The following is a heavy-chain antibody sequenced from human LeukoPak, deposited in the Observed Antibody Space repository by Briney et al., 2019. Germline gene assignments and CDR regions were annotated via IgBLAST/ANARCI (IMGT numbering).Heavy chain of an antibody. J-gene: IGHJ4*02. V-gene: IGHV1-3*01. CDR1: GYTFTSYA. D-gene: IGHD3-10*01. CDR2: INAGNGNT. Sequence: ASVKVSCKASGYTFTSYAMHWVRQAPGQRLEWMGWINAGNGNTKYSQKFQGRVTITRDTSASTAYMELSSLRSEDTAVYYCASDLKGYGSGSYYTPYYFDYWGQGTLVTVSS. CDR3: ASDLKGYGSGSYYTPYYFDY.